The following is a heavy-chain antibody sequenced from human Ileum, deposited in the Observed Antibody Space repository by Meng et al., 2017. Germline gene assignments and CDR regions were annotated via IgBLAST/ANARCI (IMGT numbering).Heavy chain of an antibody. V-gene: IGHV1-18*01. J-gene: IGHJ4*02. D-gene: IGHD1-1*01. CDR1: GYTFTTYG. Sequence: QVQLVQSGAEGKKPGASVIVSCKASGYTFTTYGISWVRQAPGQGLEWMGWMNTDKGNTNYAQKFQGRVTMTRDTSTSTAYMELRSLRSDDTAVYYCAREGAYNGGDYWGQGTLVTVSS. CDR3: AREGAYNGGDY. CDR2: MNTDKGNT.